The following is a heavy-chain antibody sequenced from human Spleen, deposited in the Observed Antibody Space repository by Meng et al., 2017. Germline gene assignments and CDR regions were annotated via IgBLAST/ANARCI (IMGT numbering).Heavy chain of an antibody. V-gene: IGHV4-30-4*08. D-gene: IGHD3-22*01. Sequence: QVQLQESGPGLVKPSQTLSLTCTPSGGSISSGGYYWSWIRQHPGKGLEWVGYIYYSGSTSYNPSLKSRVSISADTSKNQFSLKLSSVTAADTAVYYCARDTYYYDSVTQPFDWGQGTLVTVSS. CDR1: GGSISSGGYY. J-gene: IGHJ4*02. CDR3: ARDTYYYDSVTQPFD. CDR2: IYYSGST.